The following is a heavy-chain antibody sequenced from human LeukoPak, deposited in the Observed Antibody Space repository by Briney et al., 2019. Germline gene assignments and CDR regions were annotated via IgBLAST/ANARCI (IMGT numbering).Heavy chain of an antibody. CDR3: AKETKGLYGAYDY. V-gene: IGHV3-23*01. CDR2: ISISGGTT. J-gene: IGHJ4*02. D-gene: IGHD4-17*01. CDR1: GFTFSSYA. Sequence: PGGSLRLSCAASGFTFSSYAMGWVRQAPGKGLEWVSAISISGGTTYYADSVKGRFTISRDNSKNTLYLQMSSLRAEDTAVYYCAKETKGLYGAYDYWGQGTLVTVFS.